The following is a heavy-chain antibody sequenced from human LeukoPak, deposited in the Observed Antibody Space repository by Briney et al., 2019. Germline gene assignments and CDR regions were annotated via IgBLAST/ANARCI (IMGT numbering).Heavy chain of an antibody. CDR2: INQDGSEK. V-gene: IGHV3-7*01. CDR1: GFTFSTYW. J-gene: IGHJ4*02. Sequence: GGSLRLSCGASGFTFSTYWMSWLRQAPGKGLEWVANINQDGSEKYYVDSVKGRFTISRDNAKNSLYLHMNSLRGEDTATYYCARDRVWTVLYWGQGILVTVSS. D-gene: IGHD2-8*01. CDR3: ARDRVWTVLY.